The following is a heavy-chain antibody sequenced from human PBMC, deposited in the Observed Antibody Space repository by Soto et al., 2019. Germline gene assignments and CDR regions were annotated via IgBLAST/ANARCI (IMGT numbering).Heavy chain of an antibody. CDR3: ARVRPGYSYGYPNWFDP. D-gene: IGHD5-18*01. J-gene: IGHJ5*02. CDR1: GFAFNIYE. CDR2: ISTSGTTI. Sequence: GGSLRLSCAASGFAFNIYEMNWVRQAPGKGLEWVSYISTSGTTIYYADSVKGRFTISRDNAKNSLYLQMNSLRAEDTAVYFCARVRPGYSYGYPNWFDPWGQGTLVTVS. V-gene: IGHV3-48*03.